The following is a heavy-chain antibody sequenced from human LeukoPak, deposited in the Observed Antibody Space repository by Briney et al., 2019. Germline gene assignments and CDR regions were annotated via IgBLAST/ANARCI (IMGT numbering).Heavy chain of an antibody. CDR3: ARDSRRDGYNLDY. V-gene: IGHV4-38-2*02. CDR1: DSSITIGYY. CDR2: IYISGST. Sequence: PSETLSLTCTVSDSSITIGYYWAWIRPPAGKGLEWIGRIYISGSTNYNPSLKSRVTISRDTSKNEFSLKLSSVTAADTAVYYCARDSRRDGYNLDYWGRGTLVTVSS. J-gene: IGHJ4*02. D-gene: IGHD5-24*01.